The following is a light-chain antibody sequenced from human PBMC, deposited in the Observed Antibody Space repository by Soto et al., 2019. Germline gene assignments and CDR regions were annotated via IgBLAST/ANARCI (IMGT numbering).Light chain of an antibody. Sequence: DIVMTQSPLSLPVTPGEPASISCRSSQSLLHSNGYNYLDWYLQKPGQSPQLLIYLGSNRASGVHDRFSGSGSGTYFTLKLSRVEAEDVGVYYCMQALQTPVTFGPGTKVAIK. V-gene: IGKV2-28*01. CDR1: QSLLHSNGYNY. J-gene: IGKJ3*01. CDR3: MQALQTPVT. CDR2: LGS.